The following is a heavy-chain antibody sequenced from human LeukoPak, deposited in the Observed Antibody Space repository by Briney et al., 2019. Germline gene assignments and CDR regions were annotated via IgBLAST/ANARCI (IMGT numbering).Heavy chain of an antibody. CDR2: IYYSGST. CDR3: ARGIAVVNDY. D-gene: IGHD6-19*01. Sequence: SETLSLTCTVSGGSISSYYWSWIRQPPGKGLEWIGYIYYSGSTNYNPPLKSRVTISVDTSKNQFSLKLSSVTAADTAVYYCARGIAVVNDYWGQGTLVTVSS. CDR1: GGSISSYY. J-gene: IGHJ4*02. V-gene: IGHV4-59*12.